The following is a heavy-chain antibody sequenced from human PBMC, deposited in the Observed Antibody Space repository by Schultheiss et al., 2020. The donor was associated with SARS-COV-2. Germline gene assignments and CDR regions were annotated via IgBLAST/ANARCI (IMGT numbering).Heavy chain of an antibody. V-gene: IGHV4-59*01. CDR1: GGFISSYH. Sequence: SETLSLTCTVSGGFISSYHWSWIRQPPGKGLEWIGYIYYSGSTNYNPSLKSRVTISVDTSKNQFSLKLSSVTAADTAVYYCARVLYDSSGYYGQGAFDIWGQGTMVTVSS. D-gene: IGHD3-22*01. J-gene: IGHJ3*02. CDR2: IYYSGST. CDR3: ARVLYDSSGYYGQGAFDI.